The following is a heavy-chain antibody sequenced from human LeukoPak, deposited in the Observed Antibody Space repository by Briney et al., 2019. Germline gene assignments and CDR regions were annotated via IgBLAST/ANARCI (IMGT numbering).Heavy chain of an antibody. CDR2: INPNSGGT. Sequence: ASVKVSCKASGYTFTVYYIHWVRQAPGQGLEWMGWINPNSGGTNYVQKFKGWVTMTRDTSISTAYMELSRLRSDDTAVYYCARGGYYDSSGYRYNWFDPWGQGTLVTVSS. V-gene: IGHV1-2*04. D-gene: IGHD3-22*01. CDR3: ARGGYYDSSGYRYNWFDP. CDR1: GYTFTVYY. J-gene: IGHJ5*02.